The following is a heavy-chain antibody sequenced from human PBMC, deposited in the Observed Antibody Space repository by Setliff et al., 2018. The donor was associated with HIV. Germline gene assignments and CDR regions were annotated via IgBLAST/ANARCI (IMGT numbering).Heavy chain of an antibody. V-gene: IGHV3-23*01. Sequence: PGGSLRLSCAASGFTFSRNAMSWVRQDPGKGLEWVPVISGSGETTYYADSVRGRFTISRDNSKNTLYLQMNSLRAEDTAVYYCATTVIYTRFDYWGQGTLVTVSS. J-gene: IGHJ4*02. CDR3: ATTVIYTRFDY. CDR1: GFTFSRNA. D-gene: IGHD3-16*01. CDR2: ISGSGETT.